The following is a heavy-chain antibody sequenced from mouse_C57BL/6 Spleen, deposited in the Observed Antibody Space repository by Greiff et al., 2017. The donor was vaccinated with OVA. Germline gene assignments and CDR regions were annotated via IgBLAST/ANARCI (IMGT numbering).Heavy chain of an antibody. CDR2: ISSGGDYI. D-gene: IGHD1-1*01. J-gene: IGHJ4*01. CDR1: GFTFSSYA. CDR3: TREGGYYGSPYAMDY. Sequence: EVQLVESGEGLVKPGGSLKLSCAASGFTFSSYAMSWVRQTPEKRLEWVAYISSGGDYIYYADTVKGRFTISRDNARNTLYLQMSSLKSEDTAMYYCTREGGYYGSPYAMDYWGQGTSVTVSS. V-gene: IGHV5-9-1*02.